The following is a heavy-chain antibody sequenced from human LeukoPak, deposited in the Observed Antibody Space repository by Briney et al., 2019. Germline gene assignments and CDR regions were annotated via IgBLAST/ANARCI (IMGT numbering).Heavy chain of an antibody. V-gene: IGHV3-11*01. CDR3: ARDLDVVVPAAVAFDI. D-gene: IGHD2-2*01. CDR2: ISSSGSTI. Sequence: GGSLRLSCAASGFTFSDYYMSWIRQAPGKGLEWVSCISSSGSTIYYADSVKGRFTISRDNAKNSLYLQMNSLRAEDTAVYYCARDLDVVVPAAVAFDIWGQGTMVTVSS. J-gene: IGHJ3*02. CDR1: GFTFSDYY.